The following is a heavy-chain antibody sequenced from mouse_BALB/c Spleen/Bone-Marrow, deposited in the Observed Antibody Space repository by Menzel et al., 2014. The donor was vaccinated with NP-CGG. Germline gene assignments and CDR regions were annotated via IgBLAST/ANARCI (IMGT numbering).Heavy chain of an antibody. D-gene: IGHD1-1*01. CDR1: GFTFTDYY. CDR2: IRNKANGYTT. Sequence: EVMLVESGGGLVQPGGSLRLSCAPSGFTFTDYYMSWVRQPPGKALEWLGFIRNKANGYTTEYSASVKGRFTISRDNSQSILYLQMNTLRAVDSATYYCAKGDYYGSSYPFAYWGQGTLVTVSA. V-gene: IGHV7-3*02. J-gene: IGHJ3*01. CDR3: AKGDYYGSSYPFAY.